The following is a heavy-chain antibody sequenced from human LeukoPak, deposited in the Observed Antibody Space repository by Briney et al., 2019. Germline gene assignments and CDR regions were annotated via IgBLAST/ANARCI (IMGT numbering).Heavy chain of an antibody. CDR2: IYYSGST. CDR3: ASARDFGWEGMWN. Sequence: SERLSLTPAVSGVSISSFNWSLIRQLLRKALGVIGSIYYSGSTNYNPSLKSRVTISVDTSKNQFSLKLSSVTAADTAVYYCASARDFGWEGMWNWGQGTLVTVSS. J-gene: IGHJ4*02. CDR1: GVSISSFN. D-gene: IGHD6-19*01. V-gene: IGHV4-59*08.